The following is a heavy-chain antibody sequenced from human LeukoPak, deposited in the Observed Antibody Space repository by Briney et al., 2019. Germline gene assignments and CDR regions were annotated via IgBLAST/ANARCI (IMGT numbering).Heavy chain of an antibody. CDR2: IYYSGST. Sequence: SETLSLTCTVSGGSISSGGYYWSWIRQHPGKGLEWIGYIYYSGSTYYNPSLKSRVTISVDTSKNQFSLKLSSVTAADTAVYYCARVKVLARWFDPWGQGTLVTVSS. D-gene: IGHD6-6*01. V-gene: IGHV4-31*03. CDR3: ARVKVLARWFDP. J-gene: IGHJ5*02. CDR1: GGSISSGGYY.